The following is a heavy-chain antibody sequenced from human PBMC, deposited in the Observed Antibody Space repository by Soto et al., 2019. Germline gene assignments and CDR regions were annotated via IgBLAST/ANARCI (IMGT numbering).Heavy chain of an antibody. J-gene: IGHJ4*02. V-gene: IGHV1-18*01. CDR3: ARDEGGYDILTGYYKAHHFDY. CDR1: GYTFTHFY. Sequence: QVQLVQSGAEVKKPGDSVKVSCSASGYTFTHFYITWVRQAPGQGLEWMGAISPHNFNTNFAQKFQGRVTLNTDTSTSTAYMELRILRSDDTAVYHCARDEGGYDILTGYYKAHHFDYWGQGVLVTVSS. CDR2: ISPHNFNT. D-gene: IGHD3-9*01.